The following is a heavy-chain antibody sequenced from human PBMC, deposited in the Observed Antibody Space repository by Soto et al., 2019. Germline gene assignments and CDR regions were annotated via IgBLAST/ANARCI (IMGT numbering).Heavy chain of an antibody. J-gene: IGHJ4*02. CDR3: ARVRGGHSFDY. CDR2: IYPGDSDI. Sequence: GSLKISFQTSWYNFTSFLIGWGGQMPGKGLESMGIIYPGDSDIRYSPSFQGQVTISVDKSISAAYLQWSSLKASDSAMYYCARVRGGHSFDYWGQGALVTVSS. V-gene: IGHV5-51*01. D-gene: IGHD3-10*01. CDR1: WYNFTSFL.